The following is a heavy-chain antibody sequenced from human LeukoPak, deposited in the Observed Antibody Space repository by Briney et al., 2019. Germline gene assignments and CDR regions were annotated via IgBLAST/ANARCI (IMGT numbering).Heavy chain of an antibody. D-gene: IGHD3-22*01. J-gene: IGHJ4*02. CDR3: AKFQANYYDSSGYGCFDY. CDR1: GGSISSYY. V-gene: IGHV4-59*08. CDR2: IYYSGST. Sequence: SETLSLTCTVSGGSISSYYWSWIRQPPGKGLEWIGYIYYSGSTNYNPSLKSRVTISVDTSKNQFSLKLSSVTAADTAVYYCAKFQANYYDSSGYGCFDYWGQGVLVTVSS.